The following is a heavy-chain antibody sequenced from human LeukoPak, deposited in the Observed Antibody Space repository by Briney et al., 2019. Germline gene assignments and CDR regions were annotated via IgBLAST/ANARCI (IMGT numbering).Heavy chain of an antibody. J-gene: IGHJ4*02. D-gene: IGHD1-26*01. Sequence: SQTLSLTCTVSGGSISRSDYYWSWIRQPPGKGLEWIGYIFYSGSTSYNPSLKSRVTMSVDTSKNQFSLKLSSVTAADTAVYYCASLIVGATSVDYWGQGTLATVSS. CDR2: IFYSGST. CDR3: ASLIVGATSVDY. CDR1: GGSISRSDYY. V-gene: IGHV4-30-4*08.